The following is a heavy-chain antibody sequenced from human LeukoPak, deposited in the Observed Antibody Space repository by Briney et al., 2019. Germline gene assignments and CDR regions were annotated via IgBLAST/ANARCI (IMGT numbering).Heavy chain of an antibody. CDR1: GFTFSNNG. Sequence: GGSLRLSCVTSGFTFSNNGMSWVRQAPEKGLEWVANIKQDGSEKYYVDSVKGRFTISRDNAKNSLYLQMNSLRAEDTAVYYCARDLNWNASYWGQGPWSPSPQ. V-gene: IGHV3-7*01. J-gene: IGHJ4*02. D-gene: IGHD1-1*01. CDR2: IKQDGSEK. CDR3: ARDLNWNASY.